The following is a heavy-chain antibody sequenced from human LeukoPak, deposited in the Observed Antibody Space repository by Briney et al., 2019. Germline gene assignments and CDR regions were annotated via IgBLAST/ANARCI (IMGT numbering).Heavy chain of an antibody. D-gene: IGHD6-19*01. V-gene: IGHV3-30*02. CDR3: ARDGSPVAREFDY. CDR1: GFTFSNYA. Sequence: GSLRLSCAASGFTFSNYAVSWVRQAPGKGLEWVAFIRYDGSNKYYADSVKGRFTISRDNAKNSLYLQLNSLRAEDTAVYYCARDGSPVAREFDYWGQGTLVTVSS. CDR2: IRYDGSNK. J-gene: IGHJ4*02.